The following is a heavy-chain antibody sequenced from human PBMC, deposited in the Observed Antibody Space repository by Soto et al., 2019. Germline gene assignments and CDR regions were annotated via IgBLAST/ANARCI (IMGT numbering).Heavy chain of an antibody. J-gene: IGHJ4*02. V-gene: IGHV4-39*01. CDR1: GGSISSSSYY. D-gene: IGHD6-6*01. Sequence: QLQLQESGPGLVKPSETLSLTCTVSGGSISSSSYYWGWIRQPPGKGLEWIGSIYYSGSTYYNPSLKSRVTISVDTSKNQFSLKLSSVTAADTAVYYCARSKYKSSSSGGFDYWGQGTLVTVSS. CDR2: IYYSGST. CDR3: ARSKYKSSSSGGFDY.